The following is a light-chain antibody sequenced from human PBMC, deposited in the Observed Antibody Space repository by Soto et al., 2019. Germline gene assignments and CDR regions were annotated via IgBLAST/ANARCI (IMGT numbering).Light chain of an antibody. CDR1: SNDIGRYNY. V-gene: IGLV2-8*01. CDR3: QSYDRSLSGSV. Sequence: QSALTQPPSASGSPGQSVTISCTGTSNDIGRYNYVSWYQQRPGKAPKLIIYEVNKRPSGVPDRVFASKSDTTASLAITGLQAEDEADYYCQSYDRSLSGSVFGGGTKLTVL. J-gene: IGLJ3*02. CDR2: EVN.